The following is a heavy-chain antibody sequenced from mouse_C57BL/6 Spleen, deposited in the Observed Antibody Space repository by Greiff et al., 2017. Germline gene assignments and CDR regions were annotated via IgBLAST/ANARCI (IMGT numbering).Heavy chain of an antibody. CDR1: GYTFTNYW. Sequence: QVHVKQSGAELVRPGTSVKMSCKASGYTFTNYWIGWAKQRPGHGLEWIGDIYPGGGYTNYNEKFKGKATLTADKSSSTAYMQFSSLTSEDSAIYYCARDPGSRRGYYFDYWGQGTTLTVSS. V-gene: IGHV1-63*01. J-gene: IGHJ2*01. CDR2: IYPGGGYT. D-gene: IGHD4-1*01. CDR3: ARDPGSRRGYYFDY.